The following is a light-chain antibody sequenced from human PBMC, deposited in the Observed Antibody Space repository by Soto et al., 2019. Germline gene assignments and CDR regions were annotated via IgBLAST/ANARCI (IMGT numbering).Light chain of an antibody. CDR2: WAS. Sequence: DIVMTQSPDSLAVSLGERATINCKSSQSVFFSTTNRTYLAWYQQKTGQPPKVLIYWASTRESGVPDRFTGSGSGTDFALAISSLQAEDVAVYYCQQYYTTPYTFGQGTKLEIK. CDR1: QSVFFSTTNRTY. V-gene: IGKV4-1*01. CDR3: QQYYTTPYT. J-gene: IGKJ2*01.